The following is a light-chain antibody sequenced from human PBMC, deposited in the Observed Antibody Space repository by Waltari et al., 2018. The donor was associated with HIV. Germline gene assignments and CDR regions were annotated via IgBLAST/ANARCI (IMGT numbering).Light chain of an antibody. Sequence: QSALTQPASVSGSPGQSLTISCTGTSTDGGGYNSVSWYHQHPGKAPKLTIYEVSNRPSGVSNRFSGSKSGNTASLTISGLQAEDEADYYCSSYTSSSTYVFGTGTKVTVL. CDR3: SSYTSSSTYV. CDR2: EVS. V-gene: IGLV2-14*01. CDR1: STDGGGYNS. J-gene: IGLJ1*01.